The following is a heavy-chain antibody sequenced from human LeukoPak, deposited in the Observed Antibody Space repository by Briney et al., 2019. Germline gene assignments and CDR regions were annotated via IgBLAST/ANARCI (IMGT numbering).Heavy chain of an antibody. CDR2: ISGSGGST. V-gene: IGHV3-23*01. Sequence: GGSLRLSCAASGFTFGSYAMSWVRQAPGKGLEWVSAISGSGGSTYYADSVKGRFTISRDNSKNTLYLQMNSLRAEDTAVYYCAKDSPRESGKPRNWFDPWGQGTLVTVSS. CDR1: GFTFGSYA. CDR3: AKDSPRESGKPRNWFDP. D-gene: IGHD3-10*01. J-gene: IGHJ5*02.